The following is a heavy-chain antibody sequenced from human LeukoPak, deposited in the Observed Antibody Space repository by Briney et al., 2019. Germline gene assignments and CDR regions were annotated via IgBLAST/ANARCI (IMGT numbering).Heavy chain of an antibody. D-gene: IGHD3-10*01. CDR1: GGSLSGYY. Sequence: SETLSLTCAVYGGSLSGYYWSWIRQPPGKGLEWIGEINHSGSTNYNPSLKSRVTISVDTSKNQFSLKLSSVTAADTAVYYCARGRAYYYGSGPSYYGMDVWGKGTTVTVSS. CDR3: ARGRAYYYGSGPSYYGMDV. J-gene: IGHJ6*04. CDR2: INHSGST. V-gene: IGHV4-34*01.